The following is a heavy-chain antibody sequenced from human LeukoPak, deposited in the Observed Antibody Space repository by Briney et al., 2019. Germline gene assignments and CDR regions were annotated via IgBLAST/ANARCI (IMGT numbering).Heavy chain of an antibody. D-gene: IGHD6-6*01. J-gene: IGHJ4*02. V-gene: IGHV4-59*01. CDR1: GGSISSYY. CDR3: ARGRYSSSSGLDY. Sequence: PSETLSLTCTVSGGSISSYYWSWIRQPPGKGLEWIGYIYYSGSTNYNPSLKSRVTISVDTSKNQFSLKLSSVTAADTAVYYCARGRYSSSSGLDYWGQGTLVTVSS. CDR2: IYYSGST.